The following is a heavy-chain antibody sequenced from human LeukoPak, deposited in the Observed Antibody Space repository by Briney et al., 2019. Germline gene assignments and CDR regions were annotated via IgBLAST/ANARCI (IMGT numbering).Heavy chain of an antibody. J-gene: IGHJ4*02. CDR3: AKDLASNYYDSSGYYLPVWGFDY. Sequence: PGGSLRLSCAASGFTFSSYWMSWVRQAPGKGLEWVSAISGSGGSTYYADSVKGRFTISRDNSKNTLYLQMNSLRAEDTAVYYCAKDLASNYYDSSGYYLPVWGFDYWGQGTLVTVSS. CDR1: GFTFSSYW. D-gene: IGHD3-22*01. CDR2: ISGSGGST. V-gene: IGHV3-23*01.